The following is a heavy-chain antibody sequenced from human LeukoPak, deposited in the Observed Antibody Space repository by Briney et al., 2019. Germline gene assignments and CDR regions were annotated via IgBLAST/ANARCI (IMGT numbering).Heavy chain of an antibody. CDR1: GFTFSSFS. V-gene: IGHV3-48*04. Sequence: GGSLRLSCAASGFTFSSFSMNWVRQAPGKGLEWVSYIRTSGTNTDYTGSVKGRFTISRDDAKNSLYLQMNSLRAEDTAVYYCARMNYVSSGWGAPFDYWGQGTLVTVSS. CDR3: ARMNYVSSGWGAPFDY. D-gene: IGHD1-7*01. J-gene: IGHJ4*02. CDR2: IRTSGTNT.